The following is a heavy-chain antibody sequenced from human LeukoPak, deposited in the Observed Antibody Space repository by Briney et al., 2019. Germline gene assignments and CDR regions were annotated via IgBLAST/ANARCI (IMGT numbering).Heavy chain of an antibody. D-gene: IGHD1-26*01. CDR3: ARVGATGRGIYYYYYMDV. J-gene: IGHJ6*03. Sequence: GASVKVSCKASGGTFSSYAISWVRQAPGQGLEWMGGIIPIFGTANYPQKFQGRVTITADESTSTAYMELSSLRSEDTAVYCCARVGATGRGIYYYYYMDVWGKGTTVTISS. CDR1: GGTFSSYA. CDR2: IIPIFGTA. V-gene: IGHV1-69*13.